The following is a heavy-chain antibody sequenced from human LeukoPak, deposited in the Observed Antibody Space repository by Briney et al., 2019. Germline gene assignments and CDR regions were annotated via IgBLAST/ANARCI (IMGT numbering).Heavy chain of an antibody. CDR1: GDSISSYY. Sequence: SETLSLTCTVSGDSISSYYWSWIRQPPGKGLEWIGYIYYSGSTNYNPSLKSRVTISVDTSKNQFSLNLSSVTAADTAVYYCARNYYDSSGRRYYYYYYMDVWGKGTTVTVSS. V-gene: IGHV4-59*01. J-gene: IGHJ6*03. D-gene: IGHD3-22*01. CDR2: IYYSGST. CDR3: ARNYYDSSGRRYYYYYYMDV.